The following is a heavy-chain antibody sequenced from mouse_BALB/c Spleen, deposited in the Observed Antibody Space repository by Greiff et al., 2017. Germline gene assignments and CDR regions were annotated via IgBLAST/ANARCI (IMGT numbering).Heavy chain of an antibody. J-gene: IGHJ1*01. CDR2: ISSGSSTI. D-gene: IGHD2-10*02. CDR1: GFTFSSFG. V-gene: IGHV5-17*02. CDR3: ARSYGNYGYWYFDV. Sequence: EVQVVESGGGLVQPGGSRKLSCAASGFTFSSFGMHWVRQSPEKGLEWVAYISSGSSTIYYADTVKGRFTISRDNPKNTLFLQMTSLRSEDTAMYYCARSYGNYGYWYFDVWGAGTTVTVSS.